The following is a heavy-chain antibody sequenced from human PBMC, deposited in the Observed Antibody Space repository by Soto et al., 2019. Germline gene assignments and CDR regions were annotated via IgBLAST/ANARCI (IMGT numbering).Heavy chain of an antibody. J-gene: IGHJ4*01. D-gene: IGHD6-6*01. CDR2: ITAYNGNT. V-gene: IGHV1-18*01. Sequence: ASVKVSCKASGYTFISYGISWVRQAPGQGLEWMGWITAYNGNTNYAQKFQARVIMTTDTSTNTVYMELRSLRSDDTAVYYCSRGTSISASGDYWGQGTLVTVSS. CDR3: SRGTSISASGDY. CDR1: GYTFISYG.